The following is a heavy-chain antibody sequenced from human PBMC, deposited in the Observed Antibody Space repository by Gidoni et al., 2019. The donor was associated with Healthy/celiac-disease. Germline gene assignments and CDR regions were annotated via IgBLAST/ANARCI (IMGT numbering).Heavy chain of an antibody. Sequence: EVQLVESGGGLVKPGGSLRLSCASSGFTFSSYSMNWVRQAPGKGLEWVSSISSSSIYIYYADSVKGRFTISRDNAKNSLYLQRNSLRAEDTAVYYCARVSPGGGSGSSAPYNWFDPWGQGTLVTVSS. J-gene: IGHJ5*02. V-gene: IGHV3-21*01. CDR1: GFTFSSYS. CDR3: ARVSPGGGSGSSAPYNWFDP. CDR2: ISSSSIYI. D-gene: IGHD3-10*01.